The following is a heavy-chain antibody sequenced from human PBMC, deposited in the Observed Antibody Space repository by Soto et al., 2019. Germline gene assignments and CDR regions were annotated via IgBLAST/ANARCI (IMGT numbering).Heavy chain of an antibody. CDR3: AKDQTPSDSSWYYFDY. J-gene: IGHJ4*02. D-gene: IGHD6-13*01. CDR2: ISGSGGST. V-gene: IGHV3-23*01. CDR1: GFTFSSYA. Sequence: GGSLRLSCAASGFTFSSYAMSWVRQAPGKGLEWVSAISGSGGSTYYADSVKGRFTISRDNSKNTLYLQMNSLRAEDTAVYYCAKDQTPSDSSWYYFDYWGQGTLVTVSS.